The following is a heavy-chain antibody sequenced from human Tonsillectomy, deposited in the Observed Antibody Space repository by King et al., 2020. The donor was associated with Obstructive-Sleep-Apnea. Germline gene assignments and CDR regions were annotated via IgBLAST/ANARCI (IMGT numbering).Heavy chain of an antibody. V-gene: IGHV3-43D*03. CDR3: AKDRLWFGELSHDAFDI. Sequence: QLVQSGGVVVQPGGSLRLSCAASGFTFDDYAMHWVRQAPGKGLEWVSLISWDGGSTYYADSVKGRFTISRDNSKNSLYLQMNSLRAEDTGLYYCAKDRLWFGELSHDAFDIWGQGKMVTVSS. D-gene: IGHD3-10*01. CDR1: GFTFDDYA. CDR2: ISWDGGST. J-gene: IGHJ3*02.